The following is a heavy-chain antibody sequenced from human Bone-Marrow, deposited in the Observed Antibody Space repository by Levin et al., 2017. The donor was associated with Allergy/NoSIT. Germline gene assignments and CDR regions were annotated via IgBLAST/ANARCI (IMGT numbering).Heavy chain of an antibody. J-gene: IGHJ4*02. V-gene: IGHV4-39*01. Sequence: PSETLSLTCTVSGGSISSSSYYWGWIRQPPGKGLEWIGSIYYSGSTYYNPSLKSRVTISVDTSKNQFSLKLSSVTAADTAVYYCASEPDTATNSWGQGTLVTVSS. D-gene: IGHD5-18*01. CDR2: IYYSGST. CDR1: GGSISSSSYY. CDR3: ASEPDTATNS.